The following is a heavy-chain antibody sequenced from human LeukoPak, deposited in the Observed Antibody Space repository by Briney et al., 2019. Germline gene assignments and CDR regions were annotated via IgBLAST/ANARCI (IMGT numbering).Heavy chain of an antibody. Sequence: PGGSLRLSCAASGFTFSSYAMSWVRQAPGKGLEWVSAISGSGGSTYYADSVKGRFTISRDNSKNTLYLLMNSLRAEDTAVYYCAKGFGFINAADYWGQGTLVTVSS. CDR1: GFTFSSYA. D-gene: IGHD3-10*01. CDR3: AKGFGFINAADY. CDR2: ISGSGGST. J-gene: IGHJ4*02. V-gene: IGHV3-23*01.